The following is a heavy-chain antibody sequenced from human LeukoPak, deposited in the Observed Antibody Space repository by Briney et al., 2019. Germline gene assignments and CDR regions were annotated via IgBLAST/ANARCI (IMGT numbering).Heavy chain of an antibody. CDR2: VSFDGTNK. Sequence: GGSLRLSCAASGFTFSTFAMVWVGQAPGKGLEWVSLVSFDGTNKFYADSVKGRFTISRDNSKNTLYLQMSSLRAEDTAVYYCARDRGVYDIAGYYSWGQGTLVTVSS. V-gene: IGHV3-30*15. CDR1: GFTFSTFA. J-gene: IGHJ4*02. D-gene: IGHD3-22*01. CDR3: ARDRGVYDIAGYYS.